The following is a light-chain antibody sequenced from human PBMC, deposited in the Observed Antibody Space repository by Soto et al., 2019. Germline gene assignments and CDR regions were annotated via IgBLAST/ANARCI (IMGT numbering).Light chain of an antibody. CDR1: SSDVGAYNY. CDR3: TSFTSTFTHL. CDR2: EVS. J-gene: IGLJ1*01. V-gene: IGLV2-14*01. Sequence: QSALTQSASVSGSPGQSITISCTGTSSDVGAYNYVSWYQQHPGKAPKLMIFEVSSRPSGVSNRFSGSKSGNTASLTISGLQTEDEADYFCTSFTSTFTHLFGTGTKLTVL.